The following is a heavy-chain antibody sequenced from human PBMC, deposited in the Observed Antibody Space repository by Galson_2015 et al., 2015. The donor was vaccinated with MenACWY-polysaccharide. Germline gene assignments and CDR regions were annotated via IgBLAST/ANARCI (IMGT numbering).Heavy chain of an antibody. CDR3: ARSSVVVVTDTQGFDS. Sequence: SLRLSCAASELTFSRYGMHWVRQGPGKGLEWVAVIWSDGSNKNYADSVKGRFTISRDNSKNTLYLQMNSLRAEDTAVYYCARSSVVVVTDTQGFDSWGQGTLVTVSS. J-gene: IGHJ4*02. V-gene: IGHV3-33*01. CDR2: IWSDGSNK. CDR1: ELTFSRYG. D-gene: IGHD2-15*01.